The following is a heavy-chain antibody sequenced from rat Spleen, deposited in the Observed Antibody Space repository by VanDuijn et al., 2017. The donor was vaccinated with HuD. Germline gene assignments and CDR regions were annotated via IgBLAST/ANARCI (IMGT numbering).Heavy chain of an antibody. D-gene: IGHD1-1*01. CDR3: TVLQWDY. CDR1: GFSLNNYG. CDR2: IQSGGTT. Sequence: QVQLKESGPGLVQPSQTLSLTCTVSGFSLNNYGVLWVRQPPGKGLDWMGRIQSGGTTDYNSALKSRLSISRDTSKSQVFLKMDSLQTEDTAIYFCTVLQWDYWGQGVMVTVSS. J-gene: IGHJ2*01. V-gene: IGHV2-19*01.